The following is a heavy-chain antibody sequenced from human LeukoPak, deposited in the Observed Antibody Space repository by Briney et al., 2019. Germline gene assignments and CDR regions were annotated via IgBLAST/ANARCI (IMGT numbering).Heavy chain of an antibody. J-gene: IGHJ4*02. CDR2: ISSSSSYI. Sequence: GGSLRLSCAASGFTFSSYSMNWVRQAPGKGLEWVSSISSSSSYIYYADSVKGRFTISRDNAKNSLYLQMNSLRAEDTAVYYCARVGVRYSSSATFDYRGQGTLVTVSS. V-gene: IGHV3-21*01. D-gene: IGHD6-6*01. CDR1: GFTFSSYS. CDR3: ARVGVRYSSSATFDY.